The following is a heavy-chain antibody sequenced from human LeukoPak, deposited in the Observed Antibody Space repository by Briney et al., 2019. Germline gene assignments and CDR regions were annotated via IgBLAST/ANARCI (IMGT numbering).Heavy chain of an antibody. V-gene: IGHV3-33*08. CDR2: IWYDGSSK. Sequence: GGPLRPSCAASGFTFSSYGMHWFRQSPGKGLEWVALIWYDGSSKHYADSVRGRFTISRDNSKNTLYLQMNSLRAEDTAVYYCARDFELSHWGQGTLVTVSS. J-gene: IGHJ4*02. CDR1: GFTFSSYG. D-gene: IGHD3-16*02. CDR3: ARDFELSH.